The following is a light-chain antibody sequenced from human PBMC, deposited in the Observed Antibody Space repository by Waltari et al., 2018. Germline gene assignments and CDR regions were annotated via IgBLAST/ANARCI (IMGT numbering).Light chain of an antibody. J-gene: IGKJ1*01. CDR2: AAS. CDR1: QRISSY. V-gene: IGKV1-8*01. Sequence: AIRMTTSPSSISASTGDRVTITCRANQRISSYLAWYQQKPGKAPNLLIYAASTLQSGVPSRFSGSGSRTDFTPTISCLQSEDVATFYCQQYYTYPWTFGQGTKVEVK. CDR3: QQYYTYPWT.